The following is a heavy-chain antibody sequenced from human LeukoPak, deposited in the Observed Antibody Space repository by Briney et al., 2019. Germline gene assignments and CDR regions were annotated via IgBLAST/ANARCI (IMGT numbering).Heavy chain of an antibody. J-gene: IGHJ4*02. V-gene: IGHV4-39*01. D-gene: IGHD4-23*01. CDR1: GGSISNSSYY. CDR3: ARHRVVTPNY. Sequence: SETLSLTCIVSGGSISNSSYYWGWIRQPPGKGLEWIGSIYYSGSAYYNPSLKSRVTISVDTSKNQFSLKLTSVTAADTAVYYCARHRVVTPNYWGRGTLVTVSS. CDR2: IYYSGSA.